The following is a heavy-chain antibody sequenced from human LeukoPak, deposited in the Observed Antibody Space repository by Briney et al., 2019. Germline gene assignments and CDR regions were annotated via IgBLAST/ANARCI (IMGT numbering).Heavy chain of an antibody. D-gene: IGHD1-1*01. CDR3: ARGVTTGTTPYYYAMDV. Sequence: GGSLRLSCAASGFTFSSNYMSWVRQAPGRGLAWVSVVYSGGSTYYADSVKGRFTISRDNPKNTLYLQMNSLRAEDTAVYYCARGVTTGTTPYYYAMDVWGQGTTVTVSS. V-gene: IGHV3-53*01. J-gene: IGHJ6*02. CDR2: VYSGGST. CDR1: GFTFSSNY.